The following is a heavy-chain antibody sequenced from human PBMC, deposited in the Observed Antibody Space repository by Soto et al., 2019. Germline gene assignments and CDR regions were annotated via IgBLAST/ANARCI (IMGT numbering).Heavy chain of an antibody. J-gene: IGHJ4*02. V-gene: IGHV3-30*03. CDR3: AREIAIWGAALDY. CDR2: ILYDGNKK. CDR1: GFTVSSNY. Sequence: PGGSLRLSCAASGFTVSSNYMSWVRQAPGKGLEWVGIILYDGNKKYYADSVKGRFTISRDNSKDTLYLQMDSLRAEDTAVYYCAREIAIWGAALDYWGQGTLVTVSS. D-gene: IGHD6-6*01.